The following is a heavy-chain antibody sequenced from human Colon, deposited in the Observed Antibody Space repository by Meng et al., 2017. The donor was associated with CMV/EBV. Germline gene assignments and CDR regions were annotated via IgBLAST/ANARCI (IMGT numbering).Heavy chain of an antibody. Sequence: GSLRLSCNVSDGSMIHYYWSWIRQAPGKGLEWIGFLYFSGRTKYSPSLESRVTMSIDTSNKQFSLELRSVTTADTAVYYCARSNYSTFDGGRPSYYYGMDVWGQGTTVTVSS. J-gene: IGHJ6*02. CDR1: DGSMIHYY. CDR2: LYFSGRT. D-gene: IGHD4-11*01. V-gene: IGHV4-59*01. CDR3: ARSNYSTFDGGRPSYYYGMDV.